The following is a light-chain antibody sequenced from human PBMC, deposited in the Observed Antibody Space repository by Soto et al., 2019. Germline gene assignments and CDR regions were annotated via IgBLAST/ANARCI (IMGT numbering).Light chain of an antibody. CDR3: QRYGSSPRYT. CDR1: HTVGGS. CDR2: GAS. Sequence: DIVMTQSPATLSVSPGERTTLSCRASHTVGGSLAWYQQKPGQAPRLLIYGASSRATGIPDRFSGSGSGTDFTLSISRLEPEDSAVYYCQRYGSSPRYTFGQGTKVDIK. V-gene: IGKV3-20*01. J-gene: IGKJ2*01.